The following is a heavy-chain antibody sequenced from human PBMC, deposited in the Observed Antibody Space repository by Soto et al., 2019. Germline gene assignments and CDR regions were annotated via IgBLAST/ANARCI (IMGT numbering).Heavy chain of an antibody. Sequence: GGSLRLSCAASGFTFSSYAMSWVRQAPGKGLEWVSAISGSGGSTYYADSVKGRFTISRDNSKNTLYLQMNSLRAEDTAVYYCASYSYGSGSYYGDDFYSFDYWGQGTLVTVSS. CDR1: GFTFSSYA. D-gene: IGHD3-10*01. V-gene: IGHV3-23*01. J-gene: IGHJ4*02. CDR2: ISGSGGST. CDR3: ASYSYGSGSYYGDDFYSFDY.